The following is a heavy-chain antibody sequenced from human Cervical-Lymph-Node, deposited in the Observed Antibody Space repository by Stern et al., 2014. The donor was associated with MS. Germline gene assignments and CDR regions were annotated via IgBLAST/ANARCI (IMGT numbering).Heavy chain of an antibody. CDR1: GYTLTELS. Sequence: QDQLVQSGAEVKKPGASVKVSCKVSGYTLTELSMHWVRQAPGNGLEWMGGFDPEDGETIYAQKFQGRVTMTEDTSTDTAYMELSSLRSEDTAVYYCATDRDDFRSGYSAPTKGYGLDVWGQGTTVTVTS. J-gene: IGHJ6*02. D-gene: IGHD3-3*01. V-gene: IGHV1-24*01. CDR3: ATDRDDFRSGYSAPTKGYGLDV. CDR2: FDPEDGET.